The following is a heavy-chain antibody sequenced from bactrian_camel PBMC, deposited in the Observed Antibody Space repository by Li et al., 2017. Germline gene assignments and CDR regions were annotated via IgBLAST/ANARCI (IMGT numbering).Heavy chain of an antibody. CDR2: INNYDGTE. V-gene: IGHV3S1*01. J-gene: IGHJ6*01. CDR1: GYAYRPVF. Sequence: HVQLVESGGGSVQAGGSLRLSCAASGYAYRPVFMAWFRQAPGKEREGVSRINNYDGTEAYADSVKGRFTISRDNAYNTLYLQMNTLKTEDTATYYCQIGENGSRGQGTQVTVS. CDR3: QIGENGS.